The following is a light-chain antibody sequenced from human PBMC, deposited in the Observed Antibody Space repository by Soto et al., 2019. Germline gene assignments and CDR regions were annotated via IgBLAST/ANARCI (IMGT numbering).Light chain of an antibody. CDR1: SGHSSYA. V-gene: IGLV4-69*01. CDR2: LNSDGSH. Sequence: QLVLTQSPSASASLGASVKLTCTLSSGHSSYAIAWHQQQPEKGPRYLMKLNSDGSHSKGDGIPDRFSGSSSGAERYLTISSLQSEDEAVYYCQTYEVFGGGTKLTVL. CDR3: QTYEV. J-gene: IGLJ2*01.